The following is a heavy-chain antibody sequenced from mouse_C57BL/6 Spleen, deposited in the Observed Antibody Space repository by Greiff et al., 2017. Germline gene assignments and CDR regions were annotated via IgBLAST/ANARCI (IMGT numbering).Heavy chain of an antibody. Sequence: EVHLVESGGDLVKPGGSLKLSCAASGFTFSSYGMSWVRQTPNKRLEWVATISSGGSYTYYPDSVKGRFPISRDNAKNTLYLQMSSLKSEDTAMYYCARLDYDYDGPYWYFDVWGTGTTVTVSS. CDR1: GFTFSSYG. CDR2: ISSGGSYT. CDR3: ARLDYDYDGPYWYFDV. J-gene: IGHJ1*03. D-gene: IGHD2-4*01. V-gene: IGHV5-6*01.